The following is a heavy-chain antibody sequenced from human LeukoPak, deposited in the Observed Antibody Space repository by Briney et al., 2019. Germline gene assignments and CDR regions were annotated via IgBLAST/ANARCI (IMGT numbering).Heavy chain of an antibody. CDR2: IFSDGNNR. CDR3: ARADGTGGPYDY. J-gene: IGHJ4*02. V-gene: IGHV3-30*14. CDR1: GFTFGRYS. D-gene: IGHD3/OR15-3a*01. Sequence: GRSLRLSCVASGFTFGRYSMHWVRQAPGKRLEWVSSIFSDGNNRHHADSVKGRFTISRDYSKNTLFLQMNSLRAEDTAIYYCARADGTGGPYDYWGQGTLVTVSS.